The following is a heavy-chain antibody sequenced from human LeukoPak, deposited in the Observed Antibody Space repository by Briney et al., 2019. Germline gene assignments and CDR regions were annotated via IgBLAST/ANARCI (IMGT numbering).Heavy chain of an antibody. J-gene: IGHJ6*03. V-gene: IGHV4-39*01. D-gene: IGHD6-19*01. Sequence: SETLSLTCTVSGGSISSGSYYWGWIRQPPGKGLEWIGSIYYSGSTYYNPSLKSRVTISVDTSKNQFSLKLSSVTAADTAVYYCARQGSAVAGTFFYYYYMDVWGKGTTVTISS. CDR3: ARQGSAVAGTFFYYYYMDV. CDR2: IYYSGST. CDR1: GGSISSGSYY.